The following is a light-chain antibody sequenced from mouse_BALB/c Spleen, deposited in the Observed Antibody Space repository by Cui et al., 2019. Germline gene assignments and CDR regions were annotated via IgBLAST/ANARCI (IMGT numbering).Light chain of an antibody. CDR1: QDVSTA. CDR2: WAS. Sequence: DIVMSQSLKFMSTSVGDRVSITCKASQDVSTAVAWYQQKPGQSPKLLIYWASTRHTGVPDRFTGSGSGTDYTLTISSVQAEDLALYYCQQHYSTPLTFGAGTKLELK. V-gene: IGKV6-25*01. CDR3: QQHYSTPLT. J-gene: IGKJ5*01.